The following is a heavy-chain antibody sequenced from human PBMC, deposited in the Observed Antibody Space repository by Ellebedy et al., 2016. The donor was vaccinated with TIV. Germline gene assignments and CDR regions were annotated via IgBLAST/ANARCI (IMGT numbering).Heavy chain of an antibody. CDR2: INEDGSEK. CDR3: ARERFSYGHDAFDI. CDR1: GFTLSDYW. V-gene: IGHV3-7*01. J-gene: IGHJ3*02. Sequence: GESLKISCAASGFTLSDYWMSWVRQAPGKGLEWVANINEDGSEKNYGDSVRGRFTISRDNTKNSLYLQMYNLRAEDTAMYYCARERFSYGHDAFDIWGQGTKITVSS. D-gene: IGHD3-10*01.